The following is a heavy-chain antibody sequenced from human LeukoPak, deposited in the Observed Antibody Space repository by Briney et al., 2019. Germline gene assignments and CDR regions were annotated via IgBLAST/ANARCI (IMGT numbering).Heavy chain of an antibody. Sequence: PSGTLSLTCAVSGAFISGSNWWSWVRQPPGKGLEWIGEIYHSGSTNYNPSLKSRVTISVDKSKNQFSLKLSSVTAADTAVYYCASVLYYYYGMDVWGQGTTVTVSS. J-gene: IGHJ6*02. D-gene: IGHD2-8*01. CDR1: GAFISGSNW. CDR3: ASVLYYYYGMDV. V-gene: IGHV4-4*02. CDR2: IYHSGST.